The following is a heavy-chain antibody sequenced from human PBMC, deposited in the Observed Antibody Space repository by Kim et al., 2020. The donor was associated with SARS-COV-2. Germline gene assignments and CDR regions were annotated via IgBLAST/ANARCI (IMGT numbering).Heavy chain of an antibody. D-gene: IGHD3-22*01. Sequence: ASVKVSCKASGYTFTSYYMHWVRQAPGQGLEWMGIINPSGVSTSYAQKFQGRVTMTRDTSTSTVYMELSSLRSEDTAVYYCARVRDSYYDSLTPYFDPWGQGTLVTVSS. J-gene: IGHJ5*02. CDR2: INPSGVST. CDR3: ARVRDSYYDSLTPYFDP. CDR1: GYTFTSYY. V-gene: IGHV1-46*01.